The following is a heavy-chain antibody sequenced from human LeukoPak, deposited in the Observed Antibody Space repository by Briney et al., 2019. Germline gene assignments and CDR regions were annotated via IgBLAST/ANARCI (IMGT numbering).Heavy chain of an antibody. CDR3: ARDDQGYSSSPGYCDY. J-gene: IGHJ4*02. V-gene: IGHV1-2*02. CDR2: INSNTGGP. Sequence: ASVKVSCKTSGYAFIGYYIHWVRQAPGRGLEGMGWINSNTGGPNYAQKFQGRVTISTDESTSTAYMELSSLGSEGTGVYYCARDDQGYSSSPGYCDYWGQGTLVSVSS. CDR1: GYAFIGYY. D-gene: IGHD6-13*01.